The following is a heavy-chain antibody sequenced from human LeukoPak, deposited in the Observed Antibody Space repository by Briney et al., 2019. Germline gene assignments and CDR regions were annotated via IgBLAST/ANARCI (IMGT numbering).Heavy chain of an antibody. CDR1: GFTFSDHY. CDR2: TKNKANSYTT. Sequence: GGSLRLSCAASGFTFSDHYMDWVRQAPGKGLEWVGRTKNKANSYTTEYAASVKGRFTISRDGSKNSLYLQMNSLKTEDTAVYYCAAFDIWGQGTMVTVSS. CDR3: AAFDI. J-gene: IGHJ3*02. V-gene: IGHV3-72*01.